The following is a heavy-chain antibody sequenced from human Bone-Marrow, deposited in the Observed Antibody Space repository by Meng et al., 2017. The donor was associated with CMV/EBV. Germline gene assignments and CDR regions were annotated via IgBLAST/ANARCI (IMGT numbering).Heavy chain of an antibody. V-gene: IGHV1-69*05. J-gene: IGHJ4*02. D-gene: IGHD3-22*01. Sequence: SVKVSCKASGYTFTSYAISWVRQAPGQGLEWMGGIIPIFGTANYAQKFQGRVTITTDESTSTAYMELSSLRSEDTAVYYCARGDSYYYDSSGYYPFDYWGQGTLVTVSS. CDR1: GYTFTSYA. CDR3: ARGDSYYYDSSGYYPFDY. CDR2: IIPIFGTA.